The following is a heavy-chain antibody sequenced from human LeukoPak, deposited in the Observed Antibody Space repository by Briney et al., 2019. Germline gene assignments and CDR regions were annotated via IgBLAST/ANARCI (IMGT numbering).Heavy chain of an antibody. J-gene: IGHJ6*03. D-gene: IGHD3-3*01. Sequence: GGSLRLSCAASGFTFSTYGMSWVRQAPGKGLEWVSSISSSSSYIYYADSVKGRFTISRDNAKNSLYLQMNSLRAEDTAVYYCARVAYDFWSGYGYYYYMDVWGKGTTVTVSS. CDR2: ISSSSSYI. CDR1: GFTFSTYG. V-gene: IGHV3-21*01. CDR3: ARVAYDFWSGYGYYYYMDV.